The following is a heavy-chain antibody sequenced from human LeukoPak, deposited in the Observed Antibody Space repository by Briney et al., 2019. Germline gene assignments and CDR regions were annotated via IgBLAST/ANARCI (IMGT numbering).Heavy chain of an antibody. V-gene: IGHV3-66*01. CDR1: GFIVSRNY. D-gene: IGHD5-24*01. CDR3: AREMATTGGVFGI. J-gene: IGHJ3*02. CDR2: IYSGGST. Sequence: GGPLRLSCAASGFIVSRNYMSWVRQAPGKGLEWVSVIYSGGSTYYADSVKGRFTISRDNSKNTLYLQMNSLRAEDTAVYYCAREMATTGGVFGIWGQRTMVTVSS.